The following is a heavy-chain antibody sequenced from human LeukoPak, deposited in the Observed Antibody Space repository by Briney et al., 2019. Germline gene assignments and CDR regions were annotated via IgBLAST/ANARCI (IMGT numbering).Heavy chain of an antibody. CDR3: ASPYCAQGEYFFDY. CDR1: GFTFSSYS. V-gene: IGHV3-7*03. Sequence: GGSLRLSCAASGFTFSSYSMSWVRQAPGQGLERGSNIKQDGGEKYYVDSVKSRLSISRDNDKNYLYLQMNSAIAADTAGYYFASPYCAQGEYFFDYWGQGTLVTVSS. CDR2: IKQDGGEK. J-gene: IGHJ4*02. D-gene: IGHD2-8*02.